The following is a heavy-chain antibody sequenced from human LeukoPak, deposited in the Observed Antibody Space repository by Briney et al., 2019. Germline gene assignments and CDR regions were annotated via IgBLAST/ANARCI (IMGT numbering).Heavy chain of an antibody. CDR1: GGSFTGYY. J-gene: IGHJ3*02. Sequence: PETLSLTCAVYGGSFTGYYGSWIRHPPRKGLEWIGEIKHSGSTNYNPSPKSRVTISVATSKTQFSLKLSCVSAADTAVYYCATVDHDTSLYGYDAFDIWGQGTMVTVSS. V-gene: IGHV4-34*01. CDR2: IKHSGST. CDR3: ATVDHDTSLYGYDAFDI. D-gene: IGHD2-8*02.